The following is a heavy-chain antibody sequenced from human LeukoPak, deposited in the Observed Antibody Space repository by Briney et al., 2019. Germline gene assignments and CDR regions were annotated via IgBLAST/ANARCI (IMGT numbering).Heavy chain of an antibody. Sequence: GGSLRLSCAASGLTFSNSWMSWARQAPGKGLEWVANIKPDGSEKYYLDSVKGRFTISRDNAKNSLFLQMNSLRAEDTAVYYCARALWLVYNWGQGTLVTVSS. CDR2: IKPDGSEK. J-gene: IGHJ4*02. CDR3: ARALWLVYN. D-gene: IGHD6-19*01. V-gene: IGHV3-7*05. CDR1: GLTFSNSW.